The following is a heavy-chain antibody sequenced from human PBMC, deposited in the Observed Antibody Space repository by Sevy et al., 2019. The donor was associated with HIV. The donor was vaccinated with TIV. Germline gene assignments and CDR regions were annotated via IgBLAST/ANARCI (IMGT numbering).Heavy chain of an antibody. CDR2: INWNSGSI. CDR3: AKEYGGWYTSTWYFFDY. Sequence: GGSLRLSCAASGFNLDDYAMHWVRQAPGKGLEWVSGINWNSGSIAYADSVKGRFSISRDNAKNSLYLQLNSLRAEDTAEYYCAKEYGGWYTSTWYFFDYWGQGTLVTVSS. J-gene: IGHJ4*02. D-gene: IGHD6-13*01. CDR1: GFNLDDYA. V-gene: IGHV3-9*01.